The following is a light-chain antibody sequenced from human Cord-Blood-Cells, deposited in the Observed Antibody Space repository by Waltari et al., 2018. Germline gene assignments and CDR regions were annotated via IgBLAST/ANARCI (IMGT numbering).Light chain of an antibody. CDR1: QRVSSSY. Sequence: EIVLTQSPGTLSLSPGERATLSCRARQRVSSSYLAWYQQQPGQAPRRLIDGASSRATGIPDRVSGSGSGTDFTLTISRLEPEDFAVYYCQQYGSSPYTFGQGTKLEIK. CDR3: QQYGSSPYT. J-gene: IGKJ2*01. V-gene: IGKV3-20*01. CDR2: GAS.